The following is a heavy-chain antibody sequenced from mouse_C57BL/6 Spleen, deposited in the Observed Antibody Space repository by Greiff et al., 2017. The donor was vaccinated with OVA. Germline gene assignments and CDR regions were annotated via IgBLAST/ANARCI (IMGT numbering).Heavy chain of an antibody. J-gene: IGHJ2*01. CDR1: GYSFTGYY. CDR2: INPSTGGT. V-gene: IGHV1-42*01. CDR3: ARSRANGGTFDY. Sequence: VQLQQSGPELVKPGASVKISCKASGYSFTGYYMNWVKQSPEKSLEWIGEINPSTGGTTYNQKFKAKATLTVDKSSSTAYMQLKSLTSEDSAVYYCARSRANGGTFDYWGQGTTLTVSS. D-gene: IGHD3-1*01.